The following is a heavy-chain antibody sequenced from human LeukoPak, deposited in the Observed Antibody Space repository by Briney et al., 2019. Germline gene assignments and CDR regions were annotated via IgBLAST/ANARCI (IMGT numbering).Heavy chain of an antibody. D-gene: IGHD3-10*01. J-gene: IGHJ4*02. Sequence: GGSLRLSCAASGFTVSSNYMSWVRQAPGKGLEWVSVIYSGGSTYYADSVKGRFTISRDNSKNTLYLQMNSLRAVDTAVYYCAKLSLSGRSQSADYWGQGTLVTVSS. V-gene: IGHV3-53*01. CDR3: AKLSLSGRSQSADY. CDR1: GFTVSSNY. CDR2: IYSGGST.